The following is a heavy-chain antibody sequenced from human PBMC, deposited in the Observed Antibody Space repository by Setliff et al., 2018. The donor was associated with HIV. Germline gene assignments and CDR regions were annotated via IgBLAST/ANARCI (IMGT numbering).Heavy chain of an antibody. CDR2: IKPDGSEK. D-gene: IGHD6-19*01. J-gene: IGHJ1*01. CDR3: ASHPWGVSVSYAVFFRH. CDR1: GFSFSAYW. V-gene: IGHV3-7*01. Sequence: GGSLRLSCAASGFSFSAYWMNWVRQAPGKGLEWVANIKPDGSEKYYVDSVKGRFTISRDNAKNSLYLQLNSLRAEDTDVYYCASHPWGVSVSYAVFFRHWGQGTLVTVSS.